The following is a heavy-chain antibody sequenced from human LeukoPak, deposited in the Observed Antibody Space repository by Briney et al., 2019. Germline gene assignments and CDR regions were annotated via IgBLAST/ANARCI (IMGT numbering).Heavy chain of an antibody. D-gene: IGHD3-22*01. J-gene: IGHJ4*02. CDR2: ISAYNGNT. V-gene: IGHV1-18*01. CDR1: GYTLISYG. CDR3: ARGHRTAAYDSTGSDY. Sequence: GASVKVSCKASGYTLISYGISWVRQAPGQALEWVGWISAYNGNTNYAQQFQGRVTMTTDTSTSTAYMELRSLRSDDTAVYYCARGHRTAAYDSTGSDYWGQGTLVTVSS.